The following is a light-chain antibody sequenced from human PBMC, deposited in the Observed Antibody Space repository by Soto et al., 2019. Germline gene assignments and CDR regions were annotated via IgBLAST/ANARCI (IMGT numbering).Light chain of an antibody. V-gene: IGKV3-11*01. J-gene: IGKJ1*01. Sequence: EIVLTQSPATLSLSPGERATLSCRASQSVNIYLAWYQQKPGQAPRLLIYDASNRATGIPARFSGSGSGTDFTLTISSLEPEDFAVYYCQQYINLWTFGQGTKVEIK. CDR3: QQYINLWT. CDR1: QSVNIY. CDR2: DAS.